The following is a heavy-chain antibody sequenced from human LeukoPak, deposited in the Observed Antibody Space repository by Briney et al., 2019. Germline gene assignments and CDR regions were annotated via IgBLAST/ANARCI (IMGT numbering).Heavy chain of an antibody. Sequence: ASVKVSCKASGYTFTSYDINWVRQATGQGLEWMGWMNPNSGNTGYAQKFQGRVTMTRNTSISTDYIELSSLRSEDTAVYYCARGRGFGCSSTRCYFGYVYMDVWGKGTTVTVSS. D-gene: IGHD2-2*01. CDR2: MNPNSGNT. V-gene: IGHV1-8*01. CDR3: ARGRGFGCSSTRCYFGYVYMDV. CDR1: GYTFTSYD. J-gene: IGHJ6*03.